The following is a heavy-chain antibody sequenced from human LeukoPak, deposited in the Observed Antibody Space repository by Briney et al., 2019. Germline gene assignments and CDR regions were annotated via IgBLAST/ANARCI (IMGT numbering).Heavy chain of an antibody. CDR2: IYSGGTA. CDR3: ARGRQCDY. CDR1: GFIVSSNY. D-gene: IGHD4-11*01. V-gene: IGHV3-53*01. Sequence: PGGSLRLSCVASGFIVSSNYMSWVRQAPGKGLEWIPIIYSGGTAFYADSVEGRFTISRDNSKNTLYLQMNSLRADDTAMYYCARGRQCDYWGQGTLVTVSS. J-gene: IGHJ4*02.